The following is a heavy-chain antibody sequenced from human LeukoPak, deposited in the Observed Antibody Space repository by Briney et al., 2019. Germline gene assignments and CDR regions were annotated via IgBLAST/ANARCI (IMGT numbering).Heavy chain of an antibody. J-gene: IGHJ4*02. CDR2: IKQDGSEK. D-gene: IGHD5-12*01. V-gene: IGHV3-7*01. CDR1: GFTFSSCW. Sequence: GGSLRLSCAASGFTFSSCWMSWVRQAPGKGLEWVANIKQDGSEKYYVDSVKGRFTISRDNAKNSLYLQMNSLRAEDTAVYYCARGKATITWYYFDYWGQGTLVTVSS. CDR3: ARGKATITWYYFDY.